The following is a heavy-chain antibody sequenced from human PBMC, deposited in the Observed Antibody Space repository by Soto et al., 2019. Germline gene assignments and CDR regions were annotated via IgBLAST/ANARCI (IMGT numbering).Heavy chain of an antibody. D-gene: IGHD3-16*02. V-gene: IGHV1-18*01. Sequence: ASVKVSCKASGYTFTSYGISWVRQAPGQGLEWMGWISAYNGNTNYAQKLQGRVTMTTDTSTITAYMELRSLRSDDTAVYYCAMIMITFGGVIEPLDYWGQGTLVTVSS. J-gene: IGHJ4*02. CDR1: GYTFTSYG. CDR2: ISAYNGNT. CDR3: AMIMITFGGVIEPLDY.